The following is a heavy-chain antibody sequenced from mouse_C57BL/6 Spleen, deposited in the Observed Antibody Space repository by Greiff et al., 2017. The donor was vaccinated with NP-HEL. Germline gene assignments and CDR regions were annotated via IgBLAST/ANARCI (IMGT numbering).Heavy chain of an antibody. CDR1: GYTFTDYE. D-gene: IGHD5-1*01. V-gene: IGHV1-15*01. CDR3: TRWRVRARFAY. CDR2: IYPEDGST. J-gene: IGHJ3*01. Sequence: QVQLQQSGPELVRPGASVKLSCKASGYTFTDYEMHWVKQTPVHGLEWIGSIYPEDGSTAYNQKFKGKAILTVDKSSSTAYMELRSLTSEDSAVYYCTRWRVRARFAYWGQGTLVTVSA.